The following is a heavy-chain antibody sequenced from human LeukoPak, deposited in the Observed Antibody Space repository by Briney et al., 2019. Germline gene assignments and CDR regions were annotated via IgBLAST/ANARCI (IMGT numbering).Heavy chain of an antibody. D-gene: IGHD5-12*01. Sequence: SETLPLTCTVSGGSISSYYWSWIRQPPGKGLEWIGYIYYSGSTNYNPSLKSRVTISVDTSKNQFSLKLSSVTAADTAVYYCARWLRTFDPWGQGTLVTVSS. CDR3: ARWLRTFDP. CDR2: IYYSGST. J-gene: IGHJ5*02. CDR1: GGSISSYY. V-gene: IGHV4-59*01.